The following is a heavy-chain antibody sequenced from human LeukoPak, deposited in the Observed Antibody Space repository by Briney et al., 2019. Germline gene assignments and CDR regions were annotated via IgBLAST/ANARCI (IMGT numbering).Heavy chain of an antibody. D-gene: IGHD2-21*02. CDR1: GDSISGSNYY. CDR2: IYYSGNT. Sequence: SETLSLTCTVSGDSISGSNYYWGWIRQPPGKGLEWIGYIYYSGNTYYNPSLQSRVTISVDTSKNQFSLKLSSVTAADTAVYYCARSAYCGGDCRDLDYWGQGTLVTVSS. V-gene: IGHV4-39*01. CDR3: ARSAYCGGDCRDLDY. J-gene: IGHJ4*02.